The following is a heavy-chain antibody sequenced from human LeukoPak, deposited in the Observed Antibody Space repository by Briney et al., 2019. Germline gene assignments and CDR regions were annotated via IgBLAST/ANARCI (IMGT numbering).Heavy chain of an antibody. D-gene: IGHD1-26*01. CDR1: GFSLSSYW. CDR3: AKDSGGWDY. V-gene: IGHV3-23*01. J-gene: IGHJ4*02. CDR2: ISGSGGST. Sequence: GGSLRLSCVASGFSLSSYWMGWVRQAPGKGLEWVSAISGSGGSTYYADSVKGRFTISRDNSKNTLYLQMNSLRAEDTAVYYCAKDSGGWDYWGQGTLVTVSS.